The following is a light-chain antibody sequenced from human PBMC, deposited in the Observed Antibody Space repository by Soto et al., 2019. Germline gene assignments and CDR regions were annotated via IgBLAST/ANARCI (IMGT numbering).Light chain of an antibody. CDR2: GAS. CDR3: QQYDSVFT. CDR1: QCITNY. V-gene: IGKV1-33*01. J-gene: IGKJ5*01. Sequence: DIQVTQSPSSLSASVGDRATNTCQASQCITNYLNWYQQKPGNAPKLLIYGASNLETGVPSRFIRSGSGTDFTFTISSLQAEDIATYFCQQYDSVFTFGQGTRLEIK.